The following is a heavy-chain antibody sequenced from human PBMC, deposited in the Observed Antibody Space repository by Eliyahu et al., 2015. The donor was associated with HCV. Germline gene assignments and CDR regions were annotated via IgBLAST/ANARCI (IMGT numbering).Heavy chain of an antibody. V-gene: IGHV3-7*01. CDR3: AREGGYDYRSGWRAFDI. D-gene: IGHD6-19*01. Sequence: CPASGFTFSDYWMSWVRQAPGKGLEWVGNINEDGTRTYYEDSVKGRFTFSRDNAKNSLHLQMNSLRAEDTAVYYCAREGGYDYRSGWRAFDIWGQGTMVTVST. J-gene: IGHJ3*02. CDR1: GFTFSDYW. CDR2: INEDGTRT.